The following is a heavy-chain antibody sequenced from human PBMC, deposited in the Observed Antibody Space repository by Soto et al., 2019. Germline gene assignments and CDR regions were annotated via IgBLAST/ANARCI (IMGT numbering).Heavy chain of an antibody. J-gene: IGHJ5*02. CDR3: AAGLVPRISGTTLNP. Sequence: EVQVVESGGGLVQPGGSLRLSCAASGFTFSRYWMHWVRQVPGKGLVWVSRINIEGTSATYADSVKGRFTISRDNARNTLFLQMNSLRAEDSAVYYCAAGLVPRISGTTLNPWGQGTLVIVSS. V-gene: IGHV3-74*01. CDR1: GFTFSRYW. D-gene: IGHD1-7*01. CDR2: INIEGTSA.